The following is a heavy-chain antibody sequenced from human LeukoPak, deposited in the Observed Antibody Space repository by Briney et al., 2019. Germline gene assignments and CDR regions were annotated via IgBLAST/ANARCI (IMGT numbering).Heavy chain of an antibody. Sequence: GGSLRLSCAASGFTFSSYSMNWVRQASGKGLEWVSYISSSSRTIYYADSVKGRFTISRGNAKNSLYLQMNSLRAEDTAVYYCARDLYEMCADYWGQGTLVTVSS. V-gene: IGHV3-48*01. CDR3: ARDLYEMCADY. CDR1: GFTFSSYS. CDR2: ISSSSRTI. D-gene: IGHD2/OR15-2a*01. J-gene: IGHJ4*02.